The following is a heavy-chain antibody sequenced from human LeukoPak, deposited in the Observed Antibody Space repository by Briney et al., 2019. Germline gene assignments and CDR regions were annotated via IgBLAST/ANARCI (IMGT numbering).Heavy chain of an antibody. CDR1: GYTFTNYY. Sequence: ASVKVSCKASGYTFTNYYMHWVRQAPGQGLEWMGIINPNGGGTSYAQKFQGRVTMTRDMSTSTVYMELSSLRYEDTAVYYCARLEPSLRGPTFDYWGQGTPVTVYS. D-gene: IGHD4-17*01. CDR3: ARLEPSLRGPTFDY. CDR2: INPNGGGT. V-gene: IGHV1-46*01. J-gene: IGHJ4*02.